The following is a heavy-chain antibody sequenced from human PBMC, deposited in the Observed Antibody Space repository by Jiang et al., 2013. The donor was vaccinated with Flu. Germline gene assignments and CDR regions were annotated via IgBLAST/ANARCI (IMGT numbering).Heavy chain of an antibody. CDR3: ARAHYGDYNYGMDV. J-gene: IGHJ6*02. CDR2: LLHGST. V-gene: IGHV4-30-4*01. CDR1: GGSISSGDYY. D-gene: IGHD4-17*01. Sequence: SLTCTVSGGSISSGDYYWSWIRQPPREGPGVDWVHLLHGSTYYNPSLKSRVTISVDTSKNQFSLKLSSVTAADTAVYYCARAHYGDYNYGMDVWGQGTTVTVSS.